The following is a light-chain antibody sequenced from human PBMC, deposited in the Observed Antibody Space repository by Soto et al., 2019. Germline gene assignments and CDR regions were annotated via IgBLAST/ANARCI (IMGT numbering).Light chain of an antibody. V-gene: IGKV3-11*01. J-gene: IGKJ5*01. CDR2: AAS. CDR1: QSVTTR. Sequence: EIVLTQSPATLSLSPGEGATLSCRASQSVTTRLAWYQQKPGQAPRLLIYAASTRAPGIPARFSGSGSATDVSLTISSREQQDCAIYYCQQRTTRPPVTFGPGTRLEI. CDR3: QQRTTRPPVT.